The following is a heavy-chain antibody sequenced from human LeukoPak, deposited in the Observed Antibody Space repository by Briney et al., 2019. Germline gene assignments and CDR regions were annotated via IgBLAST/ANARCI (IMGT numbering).Heavy chain of an antibody. Sequence: LPGRSLRLSCAASGFTFDDYAMHWVRQAPGKGLEWVSGISWNSGSIGYADSVKGRFTISRDNAKNSLYLQMNSLRAEDTALYYCAKAGVYGGSSSGMDVWGQGTTVTVSS. CDR2: ISWNSGSI. CDR1: GFTFDDYA. D-gene: IGHD1-26*01. J-gene: IGHJ6*02. CDR3: AKAGVYGGSSSGMDV. V-gene: IGHV3-9*01.